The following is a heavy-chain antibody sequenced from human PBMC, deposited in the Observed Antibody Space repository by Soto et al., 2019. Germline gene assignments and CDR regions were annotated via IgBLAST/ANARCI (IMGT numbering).Heavy chain of an antibody. CDR2: ISSSSSYI. CDR3: AREWGSYFDY. J-gene: IGHJ4*02. Sequence: GGSLSLSCSASGFPFSSYSMNWVRPAPGKGLEWVSSISSSSSYIYYADSVKGRFTISRDNAKNSLYLQMNSLRAEDTAVYYCAREWGSYFDYWGQETLVPVSS. D-gene: IGHD3-16*01. V-gene: IGHV3-21*01. CDR1: GFPFSSYS.